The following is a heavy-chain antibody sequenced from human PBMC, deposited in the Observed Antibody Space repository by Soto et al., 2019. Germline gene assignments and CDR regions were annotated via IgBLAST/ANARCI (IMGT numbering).Heavy chain of an antibody. CDR1: GGTFSSYA. V-gene: IGHV1-69*01. D-gene: IGHD3-22*01. J-gene: IGHJ4*02. CDR2: IIPIFGTA. Sequence: QVQLVQSGAEVKKPGSSVKVSCKASGGTFSSYAISWVRQAPGHGLEWMGGIIPIFGTANYAQKFQGRVTLTADESTSTAYMELSSLRSEDTAVYYCARDKYYDSSGYLDYWGQGALVTVSS. CDR3: ARDKYYDSSGYLDY.